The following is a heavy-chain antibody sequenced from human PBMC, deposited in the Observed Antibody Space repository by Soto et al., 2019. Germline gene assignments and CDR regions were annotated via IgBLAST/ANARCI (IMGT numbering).Heavy chain of an antibody. CDR2: INHSGST. D-gene: IGHD3-22*01. Sequence: AETLSLTCAVYGGSFSGYYWSWIRQPPGKGLEWIGEINHSGSTNYNPSLKSRVTISVDTSKNQFSLKLTSVTAADTAVYYCASRGDYYDSSGAANDVWGQGTMVTVSS. J-gene: IGHJ3*01. CDR3: ASRGDYYDSSGAANDV. V-gene: IGHV4-34*01. CDR1: GGSFSGYY.